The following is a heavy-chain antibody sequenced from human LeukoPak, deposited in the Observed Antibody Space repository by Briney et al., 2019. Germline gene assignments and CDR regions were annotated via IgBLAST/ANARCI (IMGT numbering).Heavy chain of an antibody. V-gene: IGHV4-34*01. CDR1: GGSFSGYY. Sequence: SETLSLTCAVYGGSFSGYYWSWIRQPPGKGLEWIGEINHSGSTNYNPSLKSRVTISVDTSKNQFSLKLSSVTAADTAVYYCARNTNSWVYFDLWGRGTLVTASS. CDR2: INHSGST. D-gene: IGHD2-2*01. J-gene: IGHJ2*01. CDR3: ARNTNSWVYFDL.